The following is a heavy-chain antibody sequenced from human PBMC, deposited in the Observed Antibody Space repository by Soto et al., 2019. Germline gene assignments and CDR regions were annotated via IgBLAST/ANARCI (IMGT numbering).Heavy chain of an antibody. CDR3: AREDFWSFA. J-gene: IGHJ5*02. Sequence: EVQLAESGGGFVEPGGSLRLSCVVSGFSLSRAWMAWVRQVPGKGLVWVSRINKDATTTYADSVKGRFTISRDTAKNTLYLQMNSLRAEDTALYYCAREDFWSFAWGQGTLVTVSS. D-gene: IGHD3-3*01. CDR2: INKDATT. V-gene: IGHV3-74*01. CDR1: GFSLSRAW.